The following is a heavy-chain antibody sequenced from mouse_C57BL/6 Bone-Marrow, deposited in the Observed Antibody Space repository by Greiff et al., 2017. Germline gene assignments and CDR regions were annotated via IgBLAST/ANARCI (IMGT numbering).Heavy chain of an antibody. CDR2: IRSKCSNYAT. V-gene: IGHV10-3*01. Sequence: EVTLQESGGGLVQPKGSLKLSCAASGFTFNTYAMHWVRQAPGKGLEWVARIRSKCSNYATYYASSVKDRFTISRDDSQSMLYLQMNNLKTADTAMDDCVRDRSPYYYAMDYWGQGTSVTVSS. CDR1: GFTFNTYA. CDR3: VRDRSPYYYAMDY. J-gene: IGHJ4*01.